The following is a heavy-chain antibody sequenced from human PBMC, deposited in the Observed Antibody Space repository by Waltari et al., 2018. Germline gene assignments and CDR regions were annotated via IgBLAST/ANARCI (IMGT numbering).Heavy chain of an antibody. D-gene: IGHD2-15*01. J-gene: IGHJ4*02. CDR1: GGSINGGTSYF. CDR2: LYPSGST. CDR3: AREGREVASL. Sequence: QVQLQESGPGLVKPSQTLSLTCSVSGGSINGGTSYFWNWIRQPAGKGREWVGRLYPSGSTKYNPSLDSRVTMSIDTSKNQFSLKLSSVTAADTAVYYCAREGREVASLWGQGTLVTVSS. V-gene: IGHV4-61*02.